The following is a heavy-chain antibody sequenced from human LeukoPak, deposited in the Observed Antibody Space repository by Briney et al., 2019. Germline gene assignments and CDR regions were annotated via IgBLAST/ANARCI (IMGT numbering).Heavy chain of an antibody. CDR3: AKCSATCYANAFDI. J-gene: IGHJ3*02. V-gene: IGHV3-23*01. CDR2: VSGSGGST. CDR1: GFTFSNNA. Sequence: PGGSLRLSCAASGFTFSNNALSWVRQAPGKGLEWVSAVSGSGGSTYYADSVKGRFTISRDNSKNTLYLQMDSLRAGDTAVYYCAKCSATCYANAFDIWGQGTMVTVSS. D-gene: IGHD2-2*01.